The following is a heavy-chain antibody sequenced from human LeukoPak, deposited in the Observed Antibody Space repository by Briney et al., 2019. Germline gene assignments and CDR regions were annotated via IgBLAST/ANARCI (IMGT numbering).Heavy chain of an antibody. CDR2: INHSGST. V-gene: IGHV4-34*01. D-gene: IGHD5-18*01. Sequence: SETLSLTCAVYGGSFSGYYWSWIRQPPGKGLEWIGEINHSGSTNYNPSLKSRVTISVDTSKNQFSLKLSSVTAADTAVYYCASSEGRLDRAFDYWGQGTLVTVSS. J-gene: IGHJ4*02. CDR3: ASSEGRLDRAFDY. CDR1: GGSFSGYY.